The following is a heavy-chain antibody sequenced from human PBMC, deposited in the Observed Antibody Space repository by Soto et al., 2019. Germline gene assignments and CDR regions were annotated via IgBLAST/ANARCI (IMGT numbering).Heavy chain of an antibody. Sequence: GGSLRLSCAASGFAFSDYYMSWIRQAPGKGLEWLSYISISGGTIYYADSVKGRFSISRDNAKNSLYLQLSSLRAEDTAVYFCARERARVFDSWGQGTLVTVSS. V-gene: IGHV3-11*01. CDR1: GFAFSDYY. CDR3: ARERARVFDS. CDR2: ISISGGTI. J-gene: IGHJ4*02.